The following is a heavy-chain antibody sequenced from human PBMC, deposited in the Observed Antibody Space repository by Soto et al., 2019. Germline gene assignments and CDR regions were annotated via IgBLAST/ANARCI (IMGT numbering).Heavy chain of an antibody. Sequence: QLQLQESGPGLVKPAETLSLKCAVSGGSVSSGNYFWGWIRQPPGKVLEWIGNIYYNGDTYYSPSLTTHVTFFVSTVQTQLSLRVTFVSAVATAVYCCARGFIDSWSLGHAFDFWGQGALGTVSS. V-gene: IGHV4-39*01. CDR1: GGSVSSGNYF. J-gene: IGHJ3*01. D-gene: IGHD1-20*01. CDR3: ARGFIDSWSLGHAFDF. CDR2: IYYNGDT.